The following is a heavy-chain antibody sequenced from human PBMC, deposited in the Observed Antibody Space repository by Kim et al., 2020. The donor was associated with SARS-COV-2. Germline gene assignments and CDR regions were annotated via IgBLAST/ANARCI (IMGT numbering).Heavy chain of an antibody. CDR3: ARDSGYDSSGYGLY. Sequence: GSVEARYNIARDNARNTLYLQMNGLRAEDTAVYYCARDSGYDSSGYGLYWGQGTLVTVSS. J-gene: IGHJ4*02. V-gene: IGHV3-21*01. D-gene: IGHD3-22*01.